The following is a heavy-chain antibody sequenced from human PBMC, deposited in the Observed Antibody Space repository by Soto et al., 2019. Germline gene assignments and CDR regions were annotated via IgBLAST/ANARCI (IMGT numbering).Heavy chain of an antibody. J-gene: IGHJ4*02. Sequence: QLVETGGGLIQPGTSLTLSCAASGFSVSRNYMIWVRQAPGKGLEWVSFVYSGGATFYADSVKGRFILSRDDSQNTMYLQMNNLRAEDTAVCYCARVPGRLWGRGTLVTVAS. D-gene: IGHD3-10*01. V-gene: IGHV3-53*02. CDR2: VYSGGAT. CDR3: ARVPGRL. CDR1: GFSVSRNY.